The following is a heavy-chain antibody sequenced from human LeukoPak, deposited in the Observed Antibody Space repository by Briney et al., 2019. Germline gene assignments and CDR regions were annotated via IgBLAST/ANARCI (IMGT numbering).Heavy chain of an antibody. V-gene: IGHV4-38-2*02. Sequence: SETLSLTCTVSGYSISSGYYWGWIRQPPGKGLGWIANIYHSGLIYYNPSLKSRITISIDTSKNQFSLRVTSVTAADTAVYYCASCGGAMDPRFDYWGQGSLVTVYS. CDR3: ASCGGAMDPRFDY. D-gene: IGHD3-10*01. CDR2: IYHSGLI. J-gene: IGHJ4*02. CDR1: GYSISSGYY.